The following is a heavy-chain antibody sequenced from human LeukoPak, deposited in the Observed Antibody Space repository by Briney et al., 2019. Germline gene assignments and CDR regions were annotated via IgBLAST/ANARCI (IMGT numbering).Heavy chain of an antibody. D-gene: IGHD3-10*01. CDR2: IIPIFGTA. Sequence: SVKVSCKASGGTFSSYAISWVRQAPGQGLEWMGGIIPIFGTANYAQKFQGRVTITADESTSTAYMELSSLRSEDTAVYYCARDYYGSGSSAFDIWGQGTMVTVSS. J-gene: IGHJ3*02. CDR3: ARDYYGSGSSAFDI. CDR1: GGTFSSYA. V-gene: IGHV1-69*13.